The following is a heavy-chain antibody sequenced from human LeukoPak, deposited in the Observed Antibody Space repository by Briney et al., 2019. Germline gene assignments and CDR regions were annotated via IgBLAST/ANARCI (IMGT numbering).Heavy chain of an antibody. CDR1: GFTFSSYG. CDR2: IRYDGGNK. Sequence: GGSLRLSCAASGFTFSSYGMHWVRQAPGKGLEWVAFIRYDGGNKDYADSVRGRFTISRDNAKNSLYLQMNSLRAEDTAVYFCARGFRPVAMRNYFDYWGQGTLVTVSS. CDR3: ARGFRPVAMRNYFDY. D-gene: IGHD2-2*01. J-gene: IGHJ4*02. V-gene: IGHV3-30*02.